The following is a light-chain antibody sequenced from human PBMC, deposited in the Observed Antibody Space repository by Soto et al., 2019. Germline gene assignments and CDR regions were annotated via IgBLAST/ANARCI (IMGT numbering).Light chain of an antibody. CDR2: DAS. Sequence: IMLTQSPATLSLSPGKRATLSCRASQTIDNTLAWYHQKPGQAPRLLIYDASSRATGISDRFSGSGSGRDFTLTISRLEPEDVAVYYCHHYGISPPWTFGQGTKVDIK. V-gene: IGKV3-20*01. J-gene: IGKJ1*01. CDR1: QTIDNT. CDR3: HHYGISPPWT.